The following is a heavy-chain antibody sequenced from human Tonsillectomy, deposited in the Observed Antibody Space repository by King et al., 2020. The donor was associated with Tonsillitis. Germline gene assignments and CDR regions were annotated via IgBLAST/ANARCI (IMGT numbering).Heavy chain of an antibody. D-gene: IGHD5-18*01. CDR2: INSDGSSR. CDR3: ELNALQHSYGCPPFHF. V-gene: IGHV3-74*03. J-gene: IGHJ4*02. CDR1: GFTFSSHW. Sequence: VQLVESGGGLVQPGGSLRLSCVVSGFTFSSHWMHWVRQAPGKGLVWVSRINSDGSSRTNADSVEGRFTISRDNAKNTLYLQMDSLRAEDTAVYHCELNALQHSYGCPPFHFWGQGTLVTVSS.